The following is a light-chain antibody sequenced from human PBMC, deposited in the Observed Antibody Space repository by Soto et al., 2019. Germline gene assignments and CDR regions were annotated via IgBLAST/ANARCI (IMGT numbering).Light chain of an antibody. J-gene: IGLJ1*01. V-gene: IGLV1-40*01. CDR1: SSNIGAGYD. CDR3: QSYDSSFYV. Sequence: QSVLTQPPSVSGAPGQRATSPGTGASSNIGAGYDVHWYQQLPGTAPKLLIYDNSNRPSGVPDRFSGSKSGTSASLAITGLQAEDEADYYCQSYDSSFYVFGTGTKVTVL. CDR2: DNS.